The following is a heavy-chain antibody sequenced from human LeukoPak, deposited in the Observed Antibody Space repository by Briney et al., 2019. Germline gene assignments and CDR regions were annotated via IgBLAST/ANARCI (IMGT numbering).Heavy chain of an antibody. D-gene: IGHD4-11*01. Sequence: PGGSLRLSCAASGFTVSNTYMSWVRQAPGKGLEWVSVIYSGGSTYYADSVKGRFTISRDNSKNTLYLQMNSLRAEDSAVYYCAKDLGYYSSYYYGMDVWGQGTTVTVSS. CDR3: AKDLGYYSSYYYGMDV. CDR1: GFTVSNTY. V-gene: IGHV3-53*05. CDR2: IYSGGST. J-gene: IGHJ6*02.